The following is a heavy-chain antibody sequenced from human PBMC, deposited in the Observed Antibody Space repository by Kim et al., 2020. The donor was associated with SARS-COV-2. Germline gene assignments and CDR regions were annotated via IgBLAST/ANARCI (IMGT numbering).Heavy chain of an antibody. CDR2: IYSGGST. CDR3: ARDGYGSGIYPGDYFDY. V-gene: IGHV3-53*01. CDR1: GFTVSSNY. J-gene: IGHJ4*02. Sequence: GGSLRLSCAASGFTVSSNYMSWVRQAPGKGLEWVSVIYSGGSTYYADSVKGRFTISRDNSKNTLYLQMNSLRAEDTAVYYCARDGYGSGIYPGDYFDYCGQGSLVTVSS. D-gene: IGHD3-10*01.